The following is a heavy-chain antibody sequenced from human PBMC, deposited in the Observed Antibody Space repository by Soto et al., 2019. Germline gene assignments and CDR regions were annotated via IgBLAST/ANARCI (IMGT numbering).Heavy chain of an antibody. J-gene: IGHJ3*02. CDR1: GGSISSGGYY. D-gene: IGHD3-22*01. Sequence: TLSLTGTVSGGSISSGGYYWSWIRQHPGKGLEWIGYIYYSGSTYYNPSLKSRVTISVDTSKNQFSLKLSSVTAADTAVYYCARGRNYDNAFDIWGQGTMVTVSS. CDR3: ARGRNYDNAFDI. CDR2: IYYSGST. V-gene: IGHV4-31*03.